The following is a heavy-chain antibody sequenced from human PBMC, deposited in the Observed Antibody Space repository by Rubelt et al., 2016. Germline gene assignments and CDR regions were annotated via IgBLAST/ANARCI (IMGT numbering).Heavy chain of an antibody. D-gene: IGHD2-21*01. CDR2: IRSKGYGGTA. J-gene: IGHJ4*02. V-gene: IGHV3-49*03. Sequence: AQLAESGGGVVQPGRSLRLSCTTSGFTFGDYSFSWFRQAPGKGLEWVAFIRSKGYGGTAHCAASVEGRFNISRDDSTGIVYLQMNSLKTEDTAVYYCTRGGGAIGWGQGTLVAVS. CDR1: GFTFGDYS. CDR3: TRGGGAIG.